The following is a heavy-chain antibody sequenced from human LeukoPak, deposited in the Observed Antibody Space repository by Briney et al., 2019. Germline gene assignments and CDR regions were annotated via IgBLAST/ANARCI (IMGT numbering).Heavy chain of an antibody. CDR1: GGTFISHA. J-gene: IGHJ4*02. D-gene: IGHD3/OR15-3a*01. CDR2: IIPIFGTA. V-gene: IGHV1-69*13. Sequence: SVKVSCKASGGTFISHAISWVRQAPGQGLEWMGGIIPIFGTANYAQKFQGRVTITADESTSTAYMELSSLRPEDTAVYYCARERTGFYAEYWGQGTLVTVSS. CDR3: ARERTGFYAEY.